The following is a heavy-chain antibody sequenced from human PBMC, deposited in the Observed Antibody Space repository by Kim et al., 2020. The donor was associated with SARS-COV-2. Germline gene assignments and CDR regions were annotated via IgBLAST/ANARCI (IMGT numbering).Heavy chain of an antibody. J-gene: IGHJ5*01. CDR3: AKGGWLDC. Sequence: SGGSTYYTDSVKGRFSIARDNSKNTVYLQLNSLRADDTAVYYCAKGGWLDCWAQVTLVTVSS. CDR2: SGGST. V-gene: IGHV3-23*01.